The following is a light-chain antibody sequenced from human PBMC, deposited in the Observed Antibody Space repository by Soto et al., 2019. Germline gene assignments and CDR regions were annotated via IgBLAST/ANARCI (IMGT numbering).Light chain of an antibody. J-gene: IGLJ1*01. CDR1: SSDVGVYNY. Sequence: QSALTQPASVSGSPGQSITISCTGTSSDVGVYNYVSWYQQHPGKAPKLMIYEVSNRPSGVSNRFSGSKSGNTASLTISGLQDEDEADYSCSSYTSNSTYVFGTGTKLTVL. V-gene: IGLV2-14*01. CDR2: EVS. CDR3: SSYTSNSTYV.